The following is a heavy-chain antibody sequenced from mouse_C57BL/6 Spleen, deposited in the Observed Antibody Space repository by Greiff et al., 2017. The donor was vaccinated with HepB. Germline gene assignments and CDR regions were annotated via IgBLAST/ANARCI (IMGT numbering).Heavy chain of an antibody. CDR2: IDPEDGET. J-gene: IGHJ3*01. V-gene: IGHV14-2*01. CDR1: GFNIKDYY. CDR3: ARRGTAQALFAY. Sequence: EVQLQQSGAELVKPGASVKLSCTASGFNIKDYYMHWVKQRTEQGLEWIGRIDPEDGETKYAPKFQGKATLTADTSSNTAYLQLSSLTSEDTAVYYWARRGTAQALFAYWGQGTLVTVSA. D-gene: IGHD3-2*02.